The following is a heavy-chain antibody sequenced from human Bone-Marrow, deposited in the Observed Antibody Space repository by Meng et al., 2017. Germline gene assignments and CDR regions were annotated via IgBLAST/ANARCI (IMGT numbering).Heavy chain of an antibody. V-gene: IGHV4-30-2*01. CDR1: SGSISCDNYP. J-gene: IGHJ4*02. Sequence: QLQLQESGLGLVKPSQTLSISCAVSSGSISCDNYPWSCIRQPPGKGLESIGYIYHSGSAYYNPSLESRVTISVDRSKNQFSLKLSSVTAADTAVYYCARGDGYNRYFDYWGQGTLVTVSS. D-gene: IGHD5-24*01. CDR2: IYHSGSA. CDR3: ARGDGYNRYFDY.